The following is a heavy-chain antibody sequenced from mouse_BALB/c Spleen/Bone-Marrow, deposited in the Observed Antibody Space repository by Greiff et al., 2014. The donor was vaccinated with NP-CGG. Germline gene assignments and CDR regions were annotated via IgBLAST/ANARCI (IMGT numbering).Heavy chain of an antibody. CDR2: IRNKANGYTT. CDR1: GFTFTDYY. D-gene: IGHD2-1*01. V-gene: IGHV7-3*02. J-gene: IGHJ1*01. CDR3: ARDKNYGSYWYFDV. Sequence: EVKLMESGGGLVQPGGSLGLSCATSGFTFTDYYMSWVRQPPGKALEWLGFIRNKANGYTTEYSASVKGRFTISRDNSQSILYLQMNTLRAEDSATYYCARDKNYGSYWYFDVWGAGTTVTVSS.